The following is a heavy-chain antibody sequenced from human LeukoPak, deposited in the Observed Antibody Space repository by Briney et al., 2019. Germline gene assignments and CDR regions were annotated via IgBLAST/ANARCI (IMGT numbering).Heavy chain of an antibody. J-gene: IGHJ3*02. CDR1: GLNFTNYN. CDR2: IHSSSGSI. CDR3: ARDLAWDAFDI. V-gene: IGHV3-21*01. Sequence: KAGGSLRLSCAASGLNFTNYNMNWVRQAPGKGLEWVSSIHSSSGSIYYADSLKGRFTISRDNAKNSLYLQMNSLRAEDTAVYYCARDLAWDAFDIWGQGTMVTVSS.